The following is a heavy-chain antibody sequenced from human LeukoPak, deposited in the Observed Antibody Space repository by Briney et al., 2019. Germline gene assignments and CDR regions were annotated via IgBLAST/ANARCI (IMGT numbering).Heavy chain of an antibody. V-gene: IGHV3-33*01. CDR2: IWYDGSNK. D-gene: IGHD4-23*01. CDR3: ARGDYGGNMVGFDPFDY. CDR1: GFTFGSYG. Sequence: PGGSLRLSCAASGFTFGSYGMHWVRQAPGKGLEWVAVIWYDGSNKYYADSVKGRFTISRDNSKNTLYLQMNSLRAEDTAVYYCARGDYGGNMVGFDPFDYWGQGTLVTVSS. J-gene: IGHJ4*02.